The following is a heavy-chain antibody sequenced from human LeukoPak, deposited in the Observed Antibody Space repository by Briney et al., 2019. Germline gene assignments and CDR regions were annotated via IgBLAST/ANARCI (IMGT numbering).Heavy chain of an antibody. CDR3: AKRSYYYYMDV. Sequence: GGSLRLSCAASGFTFSSYSMNWVRQAPGKGLEWVSVISGSGGSTYYADSVKGRLTISRDNSQNTLYLQMNSLRAEDTAVYYCAKRSYYYYMDVWGKGTTVTISS. CDR1: GFTFSSYS. CDR2: ISGSGGST. J-gene: IGHJ6*03. V-gene: IGHV3-23*01.